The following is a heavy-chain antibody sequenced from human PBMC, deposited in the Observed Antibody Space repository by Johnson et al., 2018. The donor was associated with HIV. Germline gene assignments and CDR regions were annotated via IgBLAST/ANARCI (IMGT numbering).Heavy chain of an antibody. J-gene: IGHJ3*02. CDR2: ISYDANNK. Sequence: QVQLVESGGGVAQPGRSLRLSCAASGFTFSSYAMHWVRQAPGGGLEWVAVISYDANNKYYADSVKGRFTISRDNSKNMLDLQRNSLRAGDAAVYYCARDYRGRTVDAFDIWGQGTMVTVTS. V-gene: IGHV3-30-3*01. CDR3: ARDYRGRTVDAFDI. CDR1: GFTFSSYA. D-gene: IGHD3-16*02.